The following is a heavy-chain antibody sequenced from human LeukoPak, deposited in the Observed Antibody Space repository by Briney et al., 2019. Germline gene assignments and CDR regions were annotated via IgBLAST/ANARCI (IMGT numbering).Heavy chain of an antibody. V-gene: IGHV3-30*02. J-gene: IGHJ3*02. CDR2: IRYDGSNK. D-gene: IGHD3-22*01. CDR3: AKLKGAISSGYYEDAFDI. CDR1: GFTFSSYG. Sequence: PGGSLRLSCAASGFTFSSYGMHWVRQAPGKGLEWVAFIRYDGSNKYYADSVKGRFTISRDNSKSTLYLQMNSLRAEDTAVYYCAKLKGAISSGYYEDAFDIWGQGTMVTVSS.